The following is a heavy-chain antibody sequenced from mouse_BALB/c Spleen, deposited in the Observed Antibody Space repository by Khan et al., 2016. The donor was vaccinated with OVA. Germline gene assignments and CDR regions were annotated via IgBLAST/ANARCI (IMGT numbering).Heavy chain of an antibody. J-gene: IGHJ2*01. CDR2: IDPENGNT. CDR3: ARSILLYLDF. V-gene: IGHV14-1*02. CDR1: GFNIKDYY. Sequence: VQLQQSGSELVRPGALVKLSCKASGFNIKDYYMHWVKQRPEQGLEWIGWIDPENGNTIYDPKFQGKASITADTSSNTAYLQLSSLTSEDTAVYYCARSILLYLDFWDQGTTLTVSS.